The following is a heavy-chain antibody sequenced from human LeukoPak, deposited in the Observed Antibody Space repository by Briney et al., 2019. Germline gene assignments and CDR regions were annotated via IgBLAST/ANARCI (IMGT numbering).Heavy chain of an antibody. CDR1: GYSFTSYW. J-gene: IGHJ5*02. V-gene: IGHV5-51*01. Sequence: GESLKISCKGAGYSFTSYWIGWVRQMPGKGLEWMGIIYPGDSDTRYSPSFQGQVTISADKSISTAYLQWSSLKASDTAMYYCARGDYDILTGYSAWGQGTLVTVSS. CDR2: IYPGDSDT. CDR3: ARGDYDILTGYSA. D-gene: IGHD3-9*01.